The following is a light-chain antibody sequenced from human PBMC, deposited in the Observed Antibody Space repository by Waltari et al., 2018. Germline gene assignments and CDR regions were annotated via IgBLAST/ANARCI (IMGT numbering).Light chain of an antibody. J-gene: IGKJ2*01. V-gene: IGKV4-1*01. CDR1: QSVLYSSNHKHY. CDR3: QQYYSIPYT. CDR2: WAS. Sequence: DIVMTQSPDSLAVSLGERATINCKSSQSVLYSSNHKHYLAWYQQKPGQPPKLLIYWASTRESGVPDRFSGSGSGTDFTLTISSLQAEDVAVYYCQQYYSIPYTFGQGTKLEIK.